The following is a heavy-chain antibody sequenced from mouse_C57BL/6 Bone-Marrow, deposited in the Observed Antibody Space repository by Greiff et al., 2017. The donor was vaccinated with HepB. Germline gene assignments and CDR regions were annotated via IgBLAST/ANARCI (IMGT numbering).Heavy chain of an antibody. J-gene: IGHJ1*03. CDR1: GFSLTSYG. CDR3: AKEATMVTTEVRWYFDV. V-gene: IGHV2-9*01. D-gene: IGHD2-2*01. Sequence: VQLQESGPGLVAPSQSLSITCTVSGFSLTSYGVDWVRQPPGKGLEWLGVIWGGGSTNYNSALMSRLSISKDNSKSQVFLKMNSLQTDDTAMYYCAKEATMVTTEVRWYFDVWGTGTTVTVSS. CDR2: IWGGGST.